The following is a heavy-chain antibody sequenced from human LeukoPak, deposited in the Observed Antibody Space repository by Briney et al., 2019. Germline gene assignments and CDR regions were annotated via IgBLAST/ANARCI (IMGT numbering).Heavy chain of an antibody. CDR1: GYTFTSYG. J-gene: IGHJ6*03. CDR3: ARDGPSRAYYYYYYMDV. V-gene: IGHV1-18*01. CDR2: ISAYNGNT. Sequence: ASVKVSCKASGYTFTSYGISWVRQAPGQGLEWMGWISAYNGNTNYAQKLQGRVTMTTDTSTSTAYMELRSLRSDDTAVYYCARDGPSRAYYYYYYMDVWGKGTTVTVSS.